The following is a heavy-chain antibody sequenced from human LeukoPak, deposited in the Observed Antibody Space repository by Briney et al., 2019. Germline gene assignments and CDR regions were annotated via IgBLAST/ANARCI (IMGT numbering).Heavy chain of an antibody. CDR2: VYYRGST. CDR3: ARVREYYYGSGSYLWRWFDP. CDR1: GGSISSYY. V-gene: IGHV4-59*12. D-gene: IGHD3-10*01. J-gene: IGHJ5*02. Sequence: SETLSLTCTVSGGSISSYYWNWIRQPPGKGLEWVGYVYYRGSTNYNPSLKSRVTISVDTSKNQFSLKLSSVTAADTAVYYCARVREYYYGSGSYLWRWFDPWGQGTLVTVSS.